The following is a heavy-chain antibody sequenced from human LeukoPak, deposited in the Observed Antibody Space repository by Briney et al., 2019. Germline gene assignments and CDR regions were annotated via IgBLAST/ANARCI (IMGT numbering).Heavy chain of an antibody. D-gene: IGHD3-10*01. CDR1: GYTFTGYY. Sequence: GASVKVSCKASGYTFTGYYMHWVRQAPGQGLEWMGWINPNSGGTNYAQKFQGRVTMTRDKSIRTAYMELSRLTSDDTAVHYCARNIWFGESADAFDIWGQGTMVTVSS. V-gene: IGHV1-2*02. J-gene: IGHJ3*02. CDR2: INPNSGGT. CDR3: ARNIWFGESADAFDI.